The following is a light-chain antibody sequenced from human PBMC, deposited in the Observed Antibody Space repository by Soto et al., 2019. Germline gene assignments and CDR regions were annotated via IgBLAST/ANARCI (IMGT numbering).Light chain of an antibody. V-gene: IGKV1-39*01. Sequence: INFPHSPSSLSSSVAARTTITLRASQTISGYLNWYQQKPGKAPELLIYAASYLGNGVPSRFSGSGSGTYFTLTISSLQPEDFATYYCQQSYSTPLPVGGGTKVDIK. CDR3: QQSYSTPLP. J-gene: IGKJ4*01. CDR1: QTISGY. CDR2: AAS.